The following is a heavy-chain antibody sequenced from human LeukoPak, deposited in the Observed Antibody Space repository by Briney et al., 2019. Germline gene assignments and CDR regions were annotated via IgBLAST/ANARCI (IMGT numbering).Heavy chain of an antibody. V-gene: IGHV3-23*01. D-gene: IGHD2-15*01. Sequence: GGSLRLSCAASGFTFSSYAMNWVRQAPGKGLECVSAISGSGGSTYYADSAKGRFTISRDNSKNTLYLQMNSLRAEDTAVYYCANRYCSGGSCYLDYWGQGTLVTVSS. CDR3: ANRYCSGGSCYLDY. J-gene: IGHJ4*02. CDR2: ISGSGGST. CDR1: GFTFSSYA.